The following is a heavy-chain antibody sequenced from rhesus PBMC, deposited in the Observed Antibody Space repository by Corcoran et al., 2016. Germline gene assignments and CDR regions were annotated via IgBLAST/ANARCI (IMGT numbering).Heavy chain of an antibody. J-gene: IGHJ1*01. CDR3: ARGARGSWSVGEYLDF. Sequence: QVQLQESGPGLVKPSETLSLTCAVSGCSISHNYYWNWIRPPPGKGREGNGNIYGSSGSTYYNPSLKSRVTVSKDTSKNQFSLKVRSVTAADTAVYYCARGARGSWSVGEYLDFWGQGALVTVSS. D-gene: IGHD6-13*01. CDR1: GCSISHNYY. CDR2: IYGSSGST. V-gene: IGHV4S7*01.